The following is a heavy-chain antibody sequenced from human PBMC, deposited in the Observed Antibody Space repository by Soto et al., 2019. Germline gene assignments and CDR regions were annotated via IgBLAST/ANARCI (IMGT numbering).Heavy chain of an antibody. CDR3: ARDQYCSSTSCYDG. J-gene: IGHJ4*02. CDR2: IYSGGST. Sequence: EVQLVESGGGLVQPGGSLRLSCAASGFTVSSNYMCWVRQAPGKGLEWVSVIYSGGSTYYADSVKGRFTISRDNSKNTLYLQMNSLRAEDTAVYYCARDQYCSSTSCYDGWGQGTLVTVSS. D-gene: IGHD2-2*01. CDR1: GFTVSSNY. V-gene: IGHV3-66*01.